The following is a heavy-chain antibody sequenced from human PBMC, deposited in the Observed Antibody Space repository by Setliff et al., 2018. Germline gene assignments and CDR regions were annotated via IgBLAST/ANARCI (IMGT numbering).Heavy chain of an antibody. J-gene: IGHJ6*02. CDR3: ARDIGGTGLLRSYYYGMDV. CDR1: GFTFSSYG. V-gene: IGHV3-30*02. Sequence: PGGSLRLSCAASGFTFSSYGMHWVRQAPGKGLEWVAFIRYDGSNKYYADSVKGRFTISRDNSKNMLYLQMNSLRAEDTAVYYCARDIGGTGLLRSYYYGMDVWGQGTTVTVSS. CDR2: IRYDGSNK. D-gene: IGHD3-22*01.